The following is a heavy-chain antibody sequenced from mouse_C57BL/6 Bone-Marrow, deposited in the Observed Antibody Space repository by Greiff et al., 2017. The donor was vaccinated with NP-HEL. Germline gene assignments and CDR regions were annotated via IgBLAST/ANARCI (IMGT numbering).Heavy chain of an antibody. CDR1: GYAFSSYW. J-gene: IGHJ3*01. V-gene: IGHV1-80*01. CDR2: IYPGDGDT. CDR3: ARSHYYGSSRYWFAY. D-gene: IGHD1-1*01. Sequence: QVQLQQSGAELVKPGASVKISCKASGYAFSSYWMNWVKQRPGKGLEWIGQIYPGDGDTNYNGKFKGKATLTADKSSSTAYMQLSSLTSEDSAVYFCARSHYYGSSRYWFAYWGQGTLVTVSA.